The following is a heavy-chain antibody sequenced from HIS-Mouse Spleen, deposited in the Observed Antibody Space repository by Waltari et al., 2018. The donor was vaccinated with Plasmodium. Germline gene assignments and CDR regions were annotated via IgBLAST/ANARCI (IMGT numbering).Heavy chain of an antibody. V-gene: IGHV3-74*01. CDR3: ARVGDFWSGYCNDY. CDR1: GFTFSSYW. D-gene: IGHD3-3*01. CDR2: INSDGSST. Sequence: VQLVESGGGLVQPGGSLRLSCAASGFTFSSYWRHWVRQAPGKGRVWVSRINSDGSSTSYADSVKGRFTISRDNAKNTLYLQMNSLRAEDTAVYYCARVGDFWSGYCNDYWGQGTLVTVSS. J-gene: IGHJ4*02.